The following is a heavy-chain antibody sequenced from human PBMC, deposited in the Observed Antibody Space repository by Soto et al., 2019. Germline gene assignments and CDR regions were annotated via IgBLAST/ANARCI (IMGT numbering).Heavy chain of an antibody. CDR2: IYWDDDK. D-gene: IGHD3-22*01. CDR3: AHSLIGYYYDSSGSNWFDP. Sequence: SGPTLVNPTQTLTLTCTFSGFSLSTSGVVVGWIRQPPGKALEWLALIYWDDDKRYSPSLKSRLTITKDTSKNQVVLTMTNMDPVDTATYYCAHSLIGYYYDSSGSNWFDPWGQGTLVTVSS. CDR1: GFSLSTSGVV. V-gene: IGHV2-5*02. J-gene: IGHJ5*02.